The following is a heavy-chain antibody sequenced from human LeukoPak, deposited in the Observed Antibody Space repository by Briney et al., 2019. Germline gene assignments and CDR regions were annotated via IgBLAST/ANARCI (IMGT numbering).Heavy chain of an antibody. CDR3: ARGLSPPFDY. J-gene: IGHJ4*02. Sequence: SQTRSPTCTVSGGAVRSGSSYWSSSRQPPGKGLEWIGDIYYSGSTNYNPSLKSRVTISVDTSKNQFSLKLSSVTAADTAVYYCARGLSPPFDYSGQGTLVTVSS. D-gene: IGHD6-19*01. V-gene: IGHV4-61*01. CDR1: GGAVRSGSSY. CDR2: IYYSGST.